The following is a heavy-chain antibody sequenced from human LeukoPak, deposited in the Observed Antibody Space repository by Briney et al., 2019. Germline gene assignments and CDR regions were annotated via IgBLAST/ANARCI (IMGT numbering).Heavy chain of an antibody. CDR1: GYNLTRHW. D-gene: IGHD3-10*01. V-gene: IGHV5-51*01. CDR3: ARVLLSYYYGSGRVPYYYSYYMDV. CDR2: IYPGESDT. Sequence: GESLKISCKGSGYNLTRHWIGWVRQMPGKGLEWMGIIYPGESDTRYRPSFQGQVHISADKSISTAYLQWSSLKASDTAMYYCARVLLSYYYGSGRVPYYYSYYMDVWGKGTTVTISS. J-gene: IGHJ6*03.